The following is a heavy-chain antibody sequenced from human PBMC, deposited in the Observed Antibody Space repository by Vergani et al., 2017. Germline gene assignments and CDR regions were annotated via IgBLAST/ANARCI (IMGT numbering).Heavy chain of an antibody. CDR2: LYYSGST. Sequence: QVQLQESGPGLVKPSETLSLTCTVSGGSVSSGSYYWSWIRQPAGKGLEWIGYLYYSGSTNYNPSLKSRVTISVDPSKNQFSLKLSSVTAADTAVYYCAKDSEGSSGYPFDYWGQGTLVTVSS. J-gene: IGHJ4*02. CDR1: GGSVSSGSYY. D-gene: IGHD3-22*01. CDR3: AKDSEGSSGYPFDY. V-gene: IGHV4-61*10.